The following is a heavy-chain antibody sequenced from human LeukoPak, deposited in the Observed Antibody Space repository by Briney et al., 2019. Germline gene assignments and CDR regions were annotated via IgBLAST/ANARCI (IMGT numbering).Heavy chain of an antibody. Sequence: ASVKVSCKASGYTFTGYYMHWVRQAPGQGLEWMGWINPNSGGTNYAQKFQGRVTMTRDTSISTAYMGLSRLRSDDTAVYCCARGAMAPLPGFQHWGQGTLVTVSS. D-gene: IGHD5-18*01. J-gene: IGHJ1*01. CDR3: ARGAMAPLPGFQH. CDR1: GYTFTGYY. V-gene: IGHV1-2*02. CDR2: INPNSGGT.